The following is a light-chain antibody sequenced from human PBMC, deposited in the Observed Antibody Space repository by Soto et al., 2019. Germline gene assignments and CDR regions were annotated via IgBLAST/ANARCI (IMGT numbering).Light chain of an antibody. J-gene: IGKJ3*01. V-gene: IGKV1-9*01. Sequence: IQLTQSPSSLSASVGDRVTITCRASQGISRYLAWYQQKPGTAPRLLIYVASALQSGVPSRFSGSGSGTDFTLTISSLQTEDFATYYCQQLNSSPFTFGPGTKVDIK. CDR1: QGISRY. CDR2: VAS. CDR3: QQLNSSPFT.